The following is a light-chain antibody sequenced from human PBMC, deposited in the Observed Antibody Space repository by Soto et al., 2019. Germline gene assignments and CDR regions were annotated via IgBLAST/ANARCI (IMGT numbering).Light chain of an antibody. CDR1: QSVSNNY. V-gene: IGKV3-20*01. CDR2: GAS. J-gene: IGKJ1*01. CDR3: QQYGSSGT. Sequence: TLSCRASQSVSNNYLAWYQQKPGQAPRLLIYGASNRATGIPDRFSGSGSGTDFTLTISRLEPEDFAVYYCQQYGSSGTFGQGTKVDIK.